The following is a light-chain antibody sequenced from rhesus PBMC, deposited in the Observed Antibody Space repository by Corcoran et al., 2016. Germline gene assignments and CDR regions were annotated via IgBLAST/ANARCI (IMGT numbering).Light chain of an antibody. J-gene: IGLJ1*01. CDR1: NSDIGAYDY. CDR3: SSYVGINTFI. Sequence: QAALTQPPSVSGSPGQSVTISCTGTNSDIGAYDYVSWYHQHPGKAPKVMIYDVSKRPSGVSDRFSGSKSGNTASLTISGRQADDEADYYCSSYVGINTFIFGGGTRLIVL. CDR2: DVS. V-gene: IGLV2-23*01.